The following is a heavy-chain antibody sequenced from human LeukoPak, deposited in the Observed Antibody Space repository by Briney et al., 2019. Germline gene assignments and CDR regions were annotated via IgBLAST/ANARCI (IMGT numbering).Heavy chain of an antibody. CDR3: ARVWLYYDLSNWFDP. Sequence: SETLSLTCTVSGGSISSSSYYWGWIRQPPGKGLEWIGSIYYSGSTYYNPSLKSRVTISVDTFKNQFSLKLSSVTAADTAVYYCARVWLYYDLSNWFDPWGQGTLVTVSS. CDR1: GGSISSSSYY. J-gene: IGHJ5*02. CDR2: IYYSGST. D-gene: IGHD3-3*01. V-gene: IGHV4-39*07.